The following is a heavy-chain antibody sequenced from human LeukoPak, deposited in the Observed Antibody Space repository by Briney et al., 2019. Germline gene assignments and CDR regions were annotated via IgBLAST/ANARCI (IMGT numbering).Heavy chain of an antibody. V-gene: IGHV1-69*05. D-gene: IGHD3-9*01. Sequence: SVKVSCKASGGTFSSYAISWVRQAPGQGLEWMGGIIPIFGTANYAQKFQGRVTITTDESTSTAYMELSSLRSEDTAVYYCASQRVLRYFDWLPYTDYYYYYGMDVWGQGTTVTVSS. CDR2: IIPIFGTA. CDR3: ASQRVLRYFDWLPYTDYYYYYGMDV. CDR1: GGTFSSYA. J-gene: IGHJ6*02.